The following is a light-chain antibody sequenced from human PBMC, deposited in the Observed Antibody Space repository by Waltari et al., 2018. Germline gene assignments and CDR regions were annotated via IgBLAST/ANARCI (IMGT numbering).Light chain of an antibody. CDR2: EVS. J-gene: IGLJ1*01. V-gene: IGLV2-23*02. CDR3: CSYAGHSTYV. CDR1: SSAAGTYNL. Sequence: QSALTQPASVSGSPGQSITTSSTRTSSAAGTYNLFPWYQPHPGNAPKLMIYEVSPRPSGVSNRFSGSKSGNTASLTISGLQPEDETDYYCCSYAGHSTYVFGTGTKVTVL.